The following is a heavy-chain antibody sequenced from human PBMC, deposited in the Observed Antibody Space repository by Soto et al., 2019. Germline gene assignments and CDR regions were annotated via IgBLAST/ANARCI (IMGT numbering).Heavy chain of an antibody. CDR2: ISGSGGST. V-gene: IGHV3-23*01. J-gene: IGHJ4*02. Sequence: EVQLLESGGGLVQPGGSLRLSCAASGFTFSSYAMSWVRQAPGKGLEWVSAISGSGGSTYYADSVKGRFTISRDNSKNTLYLHMKRLRAEDTAVYYCAKGAIDRGWYKGGVYWGQGTLVTVSS. CDR1: GFTFSSYA. D-gene: IGHD6-19*01. CDR3: AKGAIDRGWYKGGVY.